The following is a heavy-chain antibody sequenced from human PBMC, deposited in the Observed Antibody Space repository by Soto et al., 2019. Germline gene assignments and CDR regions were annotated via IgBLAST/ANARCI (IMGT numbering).Heavy chain of an antibody. D-gene: IGHD3-9*01. J-gene: IGHJ5*02. Sequence: GASVKVSCKASGYTFTSYGISWVRQAPGQGLEWMGWISAYNGNTNYAQKLQGRVTMTTDTSTSTAYMELRSLRSDDTAVYYCARIRPLPSGYFDWLNHQYNWFDPWGQGTLVTVPS. CDR1: GYTFTSYG. CDR2: ISAYNGNT. V-gene: IGHV1-18*01. CDR3: ARIRPLPSGYFDWLNHQYNWFDP.